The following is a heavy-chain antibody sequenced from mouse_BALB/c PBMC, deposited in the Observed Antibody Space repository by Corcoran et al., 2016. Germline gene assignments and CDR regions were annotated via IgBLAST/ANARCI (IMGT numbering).Heavy chain of an antibody. CDR1: GYIFTSSW. CDR2: IYPGPGST. CDR3: ASGNYYLDY. J-gene: IGHJ2*01. V-gene: IGHV1-76*01. D-gene: IGHD2-1*01. Sequence: QLQLKQSGAELVRTGASVKLSCKTSGYIFTSSWSHWVKQRSGQGLKWIARIYPGPGSTYYNEKFKGKATLNADKSSSTAYMQLSSLKSDDSAVYFCASGNYYLDYWGQGTTLTVSS.